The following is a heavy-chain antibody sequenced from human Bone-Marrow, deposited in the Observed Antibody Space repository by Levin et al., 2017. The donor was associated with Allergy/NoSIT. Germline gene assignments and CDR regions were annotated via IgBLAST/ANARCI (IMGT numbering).Heavy chain of an antibody. V-gene: IGHV3-48*01. Sequence: ASVKVSCATSGFTFSSYSMNWVRQAPGKGLEWVSYINSSSGTIYYADSVKGRFTISRDNAKKSLYLQMSSLQVEDTAVYYCVRGLPDYWGQGTLVTVSS. J-gene: IGHJ4*02. CDR1: GFTFSSYS. CDR3: VRGLPDY. CDR2: INSSSGTI.